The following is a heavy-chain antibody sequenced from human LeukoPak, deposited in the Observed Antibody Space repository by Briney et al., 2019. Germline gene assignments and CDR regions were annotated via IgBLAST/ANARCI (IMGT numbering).Heavy chain of an antibody. CDR1: GYSISSGYY. J-gene: IGHJ5*02. V-gene: IGHV4-38-2*01. CDR2: IYHSGST. CDR3: ARQLVWFGDRGNWFDP. Sequence: SETLSLTCGVSGYSISSGYYWGWIRQPPGKGLEWIGRIYHSGSTYYNPALKRRVTISVDTSKNKFSLKLSSVTAADTAVYYCARQLVWFGDRGNWFDPWGQGTLVTVSS. D-gene: IGHD3-10*01.